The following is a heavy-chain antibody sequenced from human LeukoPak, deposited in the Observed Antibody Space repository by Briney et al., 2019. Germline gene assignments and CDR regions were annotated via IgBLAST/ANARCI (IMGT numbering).Heavy chain of an antibody. CDR2: IAYDGKNE. J-gene: IGHJ5*01. CDR3: AKNRIPTSIVPDS. V-gene: IGHV3-30*18. D-gene: IGHD2-2*02. Sequence: GGSLRLSCAASGFTFSNFAMTWVRQAPGRGLEWLAVIAYDGKNEYYADAVKGRFTISRDNSKNTLYLRMNSLRAEDTAVYYCAKNRIPTSIVPDSWGQGTLVTVSS. CDR1: GFTFSNFA.